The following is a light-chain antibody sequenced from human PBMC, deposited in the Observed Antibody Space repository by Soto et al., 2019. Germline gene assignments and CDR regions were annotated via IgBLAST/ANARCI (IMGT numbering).Light chain of an antibody. J-gene: IGLJ2*01. V-gene: IGLV1-40*01. CDR1: HSDIGAGYG. CDR2: DTT. Sequence: QSVLTQPTSVTGAPGQRVTISCTGSHSDIGAGYGVHWYQQFPHSAPKLLIYDTTNRPSGVPDRFSGSRSGTSASLAITGLHAEDEADYYCQSFDSSRIGLLFGGGTKLTVL. CDR3: QSFDSSRIGLL.